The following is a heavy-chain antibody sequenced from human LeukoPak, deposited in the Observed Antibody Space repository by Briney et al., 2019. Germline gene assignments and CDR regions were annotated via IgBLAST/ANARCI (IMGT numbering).Heavy chain of an antibody. CDR1: GGSISSSSYY. D-gene: IGHD1-26*01. CDR3: ARQVGATAGGDY. V-gene: IGHV4-39*01. J-gene: IGHJ4*02. CDR2: IYYSGST. Sequence: PSETLSLTCTVSGGSISSSSYYWGWIRQPPGKGLEWIGSIYYSGSTYYNPSLKSRVTISVDTSKNQFSLKPSSVTAADTAVYYCARQVGATAGGDYWGQGTLVTVSS.